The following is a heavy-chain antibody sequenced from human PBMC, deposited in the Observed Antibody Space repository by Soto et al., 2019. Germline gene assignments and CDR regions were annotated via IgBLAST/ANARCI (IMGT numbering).Heavy chain of an antibody. CDR2: ISSNGGST. CDR1: GFTFSSYA. Sequence: WGSLRLSCSASGFTFSSYAMHWVRQAPGKGLEYVSVISSNGGSTYYADSVKGRFTISRDNSKNTLYLQMSSLRAEDTAVYYCVKILQYSYGLPHWGQGTLVTVSS. CDR3: VKILQYSYGLPH. D-gene: IGHD5-18*01. J-gene: IGHJ4*02. V-gene: IGHV3-64D*06.